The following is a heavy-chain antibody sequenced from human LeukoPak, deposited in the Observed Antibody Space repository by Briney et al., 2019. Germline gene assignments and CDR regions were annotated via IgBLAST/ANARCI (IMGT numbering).Heavy chain of an antibody. CDR1: GGSINNYF. D-gene: IGHD3-16*01. CDR2: MHTSGIT. J-gene: IGHJ6*04. V-gene: IGHV4-4*07. CDR3: ARGGSPDV. Sequence: PSETLSLTCTVSGGSINNYFWSWIRQPAGKGLEWIGRMHTSGITSYNPSLKSRVTMSLDTSRNQFSLNLKSVTAADTALYYCARGGSPDVWGNGTTVTVFS.